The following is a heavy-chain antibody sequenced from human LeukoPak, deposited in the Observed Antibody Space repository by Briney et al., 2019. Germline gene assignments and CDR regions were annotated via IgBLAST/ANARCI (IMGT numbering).Heavy chain of an antibody. Sequence: GESLKISCQGSGYSFTSYWIGWVRQMPGKGLEWMGIIYPGDSDTRYSPSFQGQVTISADKSISTAYLRWSSLKASGTAMYYCARQSDSSGYYSLDYWGEGTLVTVSS. J-gene: IGHJ4*02. D-gene: IGHD3-22*01. CDR1: GYSFTSYW. V-gene: IGHV5-51*01. CDR2: IYPGDSDT. CDR3: ARQSDSSGYYSLDY.